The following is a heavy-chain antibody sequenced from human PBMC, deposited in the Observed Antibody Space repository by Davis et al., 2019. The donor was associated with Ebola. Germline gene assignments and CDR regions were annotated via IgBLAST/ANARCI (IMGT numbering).Heavy chain of an antibody. CDR2: IDSSDSYI. CDR1: GYSFTSYW. J-gene: IGHJ3*02. V-gene: IGHV5-10-1*01. Sequence: GESLKISCKGSGYSFTSYWINWVRQMPGKGLEWMGRIDSSDSYINYSPSFQGHVTISADKSISTAYLQWSSLKASDTAIYYCARRSRITIFGVVSAFDIWGQGTMVTVSS. CDR3: ARRSRITIFGVVSAFDI. D-gene: IGHD3-3*01.